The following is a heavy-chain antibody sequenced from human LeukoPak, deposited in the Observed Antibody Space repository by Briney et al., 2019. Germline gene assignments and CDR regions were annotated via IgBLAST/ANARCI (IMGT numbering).Heavy chain of an antibody. J-gene: IGHJ4*02. Sequence: PGGSLRLSCAASGFTFSDYYMSWIRQAPGKGLEWLSYISSRGKTTHFADSVKGRFSVSRDNTNNTLYVLMNSLRAEDTAVYFCARGRDGYKYWGQGTLVTVSS. V-gene: IGHV3-11*01. CDR3: ARGRDGYKY. D-gene: IGHD5-24*01. CDR2: ISSRGKTT. CDR1: GFTFSDYY.